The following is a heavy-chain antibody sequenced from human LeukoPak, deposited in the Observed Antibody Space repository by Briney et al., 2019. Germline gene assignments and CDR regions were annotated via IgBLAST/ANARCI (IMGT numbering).Heavy chain of an antibody. V-gene: IGHV4-38-2*02. CDR2: IYHSGST. CDR3: ARAGDRYCSGGSCYSVGYYYYYMNV. D-gene: IGHD2-15*01. CDR1: GYSISSGYY. J-gene: IGHJ6*03. Sequence: NPSETLSLTCTVSGYSISSGYYWGWLRQPPGKGLGWIGSIYHSGSTYYNPSLKSRVTISVDTSKKQFSLKLSSVTAADTAVYYCARAGDRYCSGGSCYSVGYYYYYMNVWGKGTTVTVSS.